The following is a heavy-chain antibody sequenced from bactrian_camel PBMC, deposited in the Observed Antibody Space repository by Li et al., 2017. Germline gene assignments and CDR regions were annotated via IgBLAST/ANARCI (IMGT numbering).Heavy chain of an antibody. V-gene: IGHV3S55*01. D-gene: IGHD2*01. CDR1: GYTGEPIC. Sequence: QLVESGGGSVQAGGSLTLSCAATGYTGEPICMGWFRRAPGKEREGVAIIDSDGSTVYADSVKGRFTISKDNAKNTLYLQMNSLKPEDTAMYYCAASGSLSWGNLQSWLLREVTYTFWGRGTQVTVS. CDR3: AASGSLSWGNLQSWLLREVTYTF. CDR2: IDSDGST. J-gene: IGHJ4*01.